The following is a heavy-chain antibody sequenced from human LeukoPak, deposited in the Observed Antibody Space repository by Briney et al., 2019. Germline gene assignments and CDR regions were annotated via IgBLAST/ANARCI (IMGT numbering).Heavy chain of an antibody. D-gene: IGHD3-22*01. Sequence: KPSETLSLTCTVSGYSISSGSYWAWIRQPPGKGLEWIASIYHGGSTYYNPSLKSRVTISEDTSKNQFSLKLTSVTATDTAVYYCARDPRYYDSRGYYRDYFQNWGQGALVTVSS. V-gene: IGHV4-38-2*02. CDR1: GYSISSGSY. CDR3: ARDPRYYDSRGYYRDYFQN. J-gene: IGHJ4*02. CDR2: IYHGGST.